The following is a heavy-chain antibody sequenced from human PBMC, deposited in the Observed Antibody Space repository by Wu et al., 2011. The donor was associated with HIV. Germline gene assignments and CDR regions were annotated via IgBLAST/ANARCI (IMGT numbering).Heavy chain of an antibody. V-gene: IGHV1-69*05. CDR2: FVPSFRAA. CDR3: AKDQRGGGTSGFFYHYAMDV. J-gene: IGHJ6*02. CDR1: GGTFSNSA. D-gene: IGHD1-26*01. Sequence: QVRLVQSGAEVKEPGSSVKISCKASGGTFSNSAISWVRQAPGQGLEWAGGFVPSFRAATYTQRFEGRVTITTDASSTTAYMELRGLRSDDTAIYYCAKDQRGGGTSGFFYHYAMDVWGPGTTVIVSS.